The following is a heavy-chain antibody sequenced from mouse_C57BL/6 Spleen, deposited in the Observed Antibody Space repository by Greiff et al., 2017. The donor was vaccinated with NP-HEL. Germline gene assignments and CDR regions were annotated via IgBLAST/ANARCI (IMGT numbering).Heavy chain of an antibody. Sequence: VQGVESGAELVKPGASVKISCKASGYAFSSYWMNWVKQRPGKGLEWIGQIYPGDGDTNYNGKFKGKATLTADKSSSTAYMQLSSLTSEDSAVYFCARAGQGGYAMDYWGQGTSVTVSS. D-gene: IGHD3-3*01. V-gene: IGHV1-80*01. CDR2: IYPGDGDT. CDR3: ARAGQGGYAMDY. CDR1: GYAFSSYW. J-gene: IGHJ4*01.